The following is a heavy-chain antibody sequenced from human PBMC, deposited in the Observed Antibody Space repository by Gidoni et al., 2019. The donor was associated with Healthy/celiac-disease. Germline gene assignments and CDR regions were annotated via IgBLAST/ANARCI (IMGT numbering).Heavy chain of an antibody. V-gene: IGHV3-49*04. Sequence: EVQLVESGGGLVQPGRSLRLSCTASGFTFGDYVMSWVRQAPGKGLGWVGFIRSKAYGGTTEYAASVKGRFTISRDDSKSIAYLQMNSLKTEDTAVYYCTATTIFGVVRYGMDVWVQGTTVTVSS. J-gene: IGHJ6*02. CDR3: TATTIFGVVRYGMDV. CDR1: GFTFGDYV. CDR2: IRSKAYGGTT. D-gene: IGHD3-3*01.